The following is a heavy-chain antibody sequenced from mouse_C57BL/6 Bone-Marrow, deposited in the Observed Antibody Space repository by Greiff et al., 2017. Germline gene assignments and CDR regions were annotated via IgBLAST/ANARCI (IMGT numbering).Heavy chain of an antibody. CDR3: AGNWGYYGSSYGNAMDY. Sequence: QVQLQQPGPGLVQPSPTLSITCTASGFSLTSYGVHWVRQSPGKGLEWLGVIWSGGSPDYYAAFITSPSISTDNSKSQVFFKMNSQRADDTAIYYCAGNWGYYGSSYGNAMDYWGQGTTVTVSS. CDR1: GFSLTSYG. V-gene: IGHV2-2*01. D-gene: IGHD1-1*01. J-gene: IGHJ4*01. CDR2: IWSGGSP.